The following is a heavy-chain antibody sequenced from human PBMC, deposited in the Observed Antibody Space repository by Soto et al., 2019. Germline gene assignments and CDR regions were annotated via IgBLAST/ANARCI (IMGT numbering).Heavy chain of an antibody. D-gene: IGHD3-10*01. J-gene: IGHJ6*02. Sequence: QVQLVESGGGLVKPGGSLRLSCAASGFTFRDYYMSWIRQAPGKGLEWVSYISSSGTYTNYADSVKGRFTISRDSVRKSLYLQMNSLRGDDTAVYYCARVPYYYTSGTDYGMDVWGRGTTVTVSS. CDR3: ARVPYYYTSGTDYGMDV. V-gene: IGHV3-11*06. CDR1: GFTFRDYY. CDR2: ISSSGTYT.